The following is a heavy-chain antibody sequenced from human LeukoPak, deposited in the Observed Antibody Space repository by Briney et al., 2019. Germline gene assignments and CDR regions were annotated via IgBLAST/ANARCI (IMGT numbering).Heavy chain of an antibody. D-gene: IGHD4-11*01. CDR3: ARLTTGGGYYYYYYMDV. J-gene: IGHJ6*03. V-gene: IGHV4-39*07. Sequence: SETLSLTCTVSGGSISSSSYYWGWIRQPPGKGLEWIGSIYYSGSTYYNPSLKSRVTISVDTSKNQFSLKLSSVTAADTAVYYCARLTTGGGYYYYYYMDVWGKGTTVTVSS. CDR1: GGSISSSSYY. CDR2: IYYSGST.